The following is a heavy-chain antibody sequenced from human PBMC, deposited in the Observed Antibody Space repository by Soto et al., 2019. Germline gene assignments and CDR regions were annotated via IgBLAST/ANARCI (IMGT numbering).Heavy chain of an antibody. CDR3: ARDLKVDFGEAFYGMDV. Sequence: QVQLVESGGGVVQPGRSLRLSCAASGFTFSSYGMHWVRQAPGKGLEWVAVIWYDGSNKYYADSVKGRFTISRDNSKNTLYLQMNSLRAEDTAVYYCARDLKVDFGEAFYGMDVWGQGTTVTVSS. J-gene: IGHJ6*02. D-gene: IGHD3-10*01. V-gene: IGHV3-33*01. CDR2: IWYDGSNK. CDR1: GFTFSSYG.